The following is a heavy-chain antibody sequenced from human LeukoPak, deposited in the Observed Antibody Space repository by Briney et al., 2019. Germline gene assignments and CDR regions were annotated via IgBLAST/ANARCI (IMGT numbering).Heavy chain of an antibody. Sequence: SETLSLTCTVSGGSISSSKYYWGWIRQPPGKGLEWIGSIYYSGSTYYNPSLKSRVTISVDTSKNQFSLKLSSVTAADTAIYYCATGTGHYYYYYYMDVWGKGTTVTVSS. J-gene: IGHJ6*03. CDR2: IYYSGST. V-gene: IGHV4-39*01. CDR3: ATGTGHYYYYYYMDV. CDR1: GGSISSSKYY. D-gene: IGHD1-1*01.